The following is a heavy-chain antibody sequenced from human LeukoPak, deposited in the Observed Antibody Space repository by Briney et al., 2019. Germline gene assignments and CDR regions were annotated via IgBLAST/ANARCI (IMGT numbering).Heavy chain of an antibody. CDR1: VGPISNYY. CDR2: IYYSGST. V-gene: IGHV4-59*01. J-gene: IGHJ4*02. Sequence: SETLSLTCTVSVGPISNYYWSWIRQPPAKGLEWIGYIYYSGSTNYNPSLKSRVTISVDTSKNQFSLRLSSVTAADTAVYYCARSPRGGTKTYFDYWGQGTLVTVSP. D-gene: IGHD1-14*01. CDR3: ARSPRGGTKTYFDY.